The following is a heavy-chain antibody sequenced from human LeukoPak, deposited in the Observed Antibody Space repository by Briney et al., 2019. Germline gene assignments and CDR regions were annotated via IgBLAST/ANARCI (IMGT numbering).Heavy chain of an antibody. CDR2: INTDTRNP. CDR3: ARVGGCCSDGNCYPKY. J-gene: IGHJ4*02. Sequence: ASVKVSCKASGYTFTSYAMIWVRQVPGQGLEWMGWINTDTRNPTYAQDFTGRFVFSLDSSVRTAYLQISSLEAEDTAVYYCARVGGCCSDGNCYPKYWGQGTLVTVSS. CDR1: GYTFTSYA. V-gene: IGHV7-4-1*02. D-gene: IGHD2-15*01.